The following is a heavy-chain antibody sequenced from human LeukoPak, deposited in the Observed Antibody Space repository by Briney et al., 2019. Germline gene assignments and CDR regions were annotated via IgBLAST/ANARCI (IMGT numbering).Heavy chain of an antibody. D-gene: IGHD2-2*01. V-gene: IGHV1-18*01. J-gene: IGHJ6*03. CDR3: AREIIVVVPAAMGPYYYYYMDV. CDR1: GYTFTSYG. CDR2: ISAYNGNT. Sequence: ASVKVSCKASGYTFTSYGISWVRQAPGQGLEWMGWISAYNGNTNYAQKLQGRVTMTRDTSISTAYMELSRLRSDDTAVYYCAREIIVVVPAAMGPYYYYYMDVWGKGTTVTISS.